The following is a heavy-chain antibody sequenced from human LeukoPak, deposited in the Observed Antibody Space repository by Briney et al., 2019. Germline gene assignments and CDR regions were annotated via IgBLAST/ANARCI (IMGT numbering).Heavy chain of an antibody. CDR3: VSFYETY. CDR2: INSDGSWT. CDR1: GSYW. D-gene: IGHD2/OR15-2a*01. V-gene: IGHV3-74*01. J-gene: IGHJ4*02. Sequence: GGSLRLSCAASGSYWMHWVRQAPGKGLVWVSHINSDGSWTSYADPVKGRFTISKDNAKNTVYLQMNNLRAEDTAVYYCVSFYETYWGRGTLVTVSS.